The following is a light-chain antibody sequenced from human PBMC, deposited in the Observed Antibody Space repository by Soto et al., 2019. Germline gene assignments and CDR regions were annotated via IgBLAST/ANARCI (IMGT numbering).Light chain of an antibody. CDR1: SGDIGRYNY. V-gene: IGLV2-14*01. J-gene: IGLJ3*02. CDR3: TSYTSSATWV. Sequence: QSALTQPASVSGSPGQSITISCTGTSGDIGRYNYVSWYQQYPGKAPKVVIYEVTNRPSGVSNRFSGSKSGMTASLTISGLQAEDEAKYYCTSYTSSATWVFGGGTKLTV. CDR2: EVT.